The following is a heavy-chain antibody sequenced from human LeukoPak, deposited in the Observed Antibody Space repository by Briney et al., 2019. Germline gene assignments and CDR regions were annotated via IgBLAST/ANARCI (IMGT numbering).Heavy chain of an antibody. CDR1: GYTFTSYY. J-gene: IGHJ3*02. CDR3: ARVTPSHYGFDI. Sequence: ASVTVSCKASGYTFTSYYIHWVRQAPGQGLEWMGLINPSGGTTNYAQKFQGRVILARDTSTSTVYMELSSLRSEDTAVYYCARVTPSHYGFDIWGQGTRVSVSS. CDR2: INPSGGTT. V-gene: IGHV1-46*01. D-gene: IGHD4-11*01.